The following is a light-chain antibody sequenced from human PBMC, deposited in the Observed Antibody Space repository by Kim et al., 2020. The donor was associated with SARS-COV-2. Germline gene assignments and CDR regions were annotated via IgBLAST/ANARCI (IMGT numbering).Light chain of an antibody. V-gene: IGLV3-21*04. Sequence: SYELTQPPSVSVAPGETARITCGGNNIGGKGVHWYQQRPGQAPVVVMSYDNDRPSGIPERFSGSNSENTATLTISWVEAGDEADYFCQVWDTSSDHPVFGGGTQLTVL. CDR3: QVWDTSSDHPV. CDR2: YDN. CDR1: NIGGKG. J-gene: IGLJ2*01.